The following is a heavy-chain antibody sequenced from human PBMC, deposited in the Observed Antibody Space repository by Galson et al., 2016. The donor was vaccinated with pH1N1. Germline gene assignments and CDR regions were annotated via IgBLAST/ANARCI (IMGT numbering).Heavy chain of an antibody. Sequence: SLRLSCAGSGFTFNNYAMSWVRQAPGKGLEWISAVSGSGGTTYSADSVKGRFTISRDNSKNTLYLQMNNLRAEDTAVYYCAKKMDSSDSKTSYLGGDQFDYLGQGTLVAVSS. V-gene: IGHV3-23*01. D-gene: IGHD2-21*02. J-gene: IGHJ4*02. CDR2: VSGSGGTT. CDR3: AKKMDSSDSKTSYLGGDQFDY. CDR1: GFTFNNYA.